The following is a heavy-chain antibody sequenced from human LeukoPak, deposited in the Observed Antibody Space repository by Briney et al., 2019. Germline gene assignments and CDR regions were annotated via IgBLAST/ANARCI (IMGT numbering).Heavy chain of an antibody. D-gene: IGHD6-6*01. Sequence: ASVKVSCKASGYSXTTYGITGVRQAPGQGLEWMGWITTYNGNTNYARKLQGRVTMTTDTSTNTAYMELGSLRPDDTAVYYCARLIEYRTSSRVFDIWGRGTMVTVSS. V-gene: IGHV1-18*01. CDR2: ITTYNGNT. CDR1: GYSXTTYG. J-gene: IGHJ3*02. CDR3: ARLIEYRTSSRVFDI.